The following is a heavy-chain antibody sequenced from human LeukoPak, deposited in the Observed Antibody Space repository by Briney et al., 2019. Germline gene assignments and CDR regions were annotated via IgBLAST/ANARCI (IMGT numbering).Heavy chain of an antibody. V-gene: IGHV7-4-1*02. Sequence: EASVKVSCKASGYTFTSYGISWVRQAPGQGLEWMGWINTNTGNPTYAQGFTGRFVFSLDTSVSTAYLQISGLKAEDTAVYYCARGSRVSPIDYWGRGTLVTVSS. D-gene: IGHD4-23*01. CDR2: INTNTGNP. J-gene: IGHJ4*02. CDR1: GYTFTSYG. CDR3: ARGSRVSPIDY.